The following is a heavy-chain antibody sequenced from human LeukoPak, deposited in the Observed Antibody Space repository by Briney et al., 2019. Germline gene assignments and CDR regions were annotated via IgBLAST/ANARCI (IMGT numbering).Heavy chain of an antibody. Sequence: AASVKVSCKASGYTFTSYGVSGVRQAPGQGLEWMGWISAYNGNTNYAQKLQGRVTMTTDTSTSTAYMELRSLRSDDTAVYYCARGRVPRSGAFDIWAKGQWSPSLQ. V-gene: IGHV1-18*04. J-gene: IGHJ3*02. D-gene: IGHD3-10*02. CDR2: ISAYNGNT. CDR3: ARGRVPRSGAFDI. CDR1: GYTFTSYG.